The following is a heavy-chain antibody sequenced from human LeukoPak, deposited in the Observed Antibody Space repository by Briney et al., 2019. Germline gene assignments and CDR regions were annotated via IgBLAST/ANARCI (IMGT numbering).Heavy chain of an antibody. Sequence: GASVKVSCKASGYIFTDYGVSWVRQAPGQGLEWVGWVSPNSGNTNYPQKFQDRVTMTTDTSATTAYMELKGLTSDDTAVYYCARGRRTTIPKYWGQGTRVTVSS. D-gene: IGHD5-24*01. CDR1: GYIFTDYG. CDR3: ARGRRTTIPKY. CDR2: VSPNSGNT. J-gene: IGHJ4*02. V-gene: IGHV1-18*04.